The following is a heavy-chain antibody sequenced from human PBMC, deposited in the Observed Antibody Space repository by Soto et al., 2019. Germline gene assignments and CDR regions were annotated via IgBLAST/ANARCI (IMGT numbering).Heavy chain of an antibody. D-gene: IGHD2-2*01. V-gene: IGHV3-30-3*01. CDR3: ARDALEGYCSSTSCSGGMDV. J-gene: IGHJ6*02. Sequence: QVQLVESGGGVVQPGRSLRLSCAASGFTFSSYAMHWVRQAPGKGLEWVAVISYDGSNKYYADSVKGRFTISRDNSKNTQYLQMNSLRADDTDVYYCARDALEGYCSSTSCSGGMDVWGQGTTVTVSS. CDR1: GFTFSSYA. CDR2: ISYDGSNK.